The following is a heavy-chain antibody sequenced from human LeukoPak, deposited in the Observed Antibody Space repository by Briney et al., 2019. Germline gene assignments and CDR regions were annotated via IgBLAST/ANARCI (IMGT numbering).Heavy chain of an antibody. D-gene: IGHD3-16*02. J-gene: IGHJ4*02. Sequence: GGSLRLSCAASGFTLTNYWMHWVRQVPGKGLVWVSRINTDATAISYADSAKGRFTISRDNAKNTLYLQMNSLRDEDTAVYYCARDGPYDYVWGSYRYTWKPKADYYFDYWGQGTLVTVSS. CDR3: ARDGPYDYVWGSYRYTWKPKADYYFDY. V-gene: IGHV3-74*01. CDR2: INTDATAI. CDR1: GFTLTNYW.